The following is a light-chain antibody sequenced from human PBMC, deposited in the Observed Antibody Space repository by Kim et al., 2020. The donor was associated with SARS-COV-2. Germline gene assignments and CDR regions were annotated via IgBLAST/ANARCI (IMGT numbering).Light chain of an antibody. J-gene: IGLJ3*02. V-gene: IGLV7-46*01. CDR2: DAS. CDR1: TGAVTSGQG. CDR3: LFLYSGPWV. Sequence: QAVVTQEPSLTVSPGGTVTLTCGSNTGAVTSGQGPYWIQQKPGQAPRTLIYDASNKHSWTPARFSGSLLGGKAALTLSGAQPEDEAEYYCLFLYSGPWVFGGGTQLTVL.